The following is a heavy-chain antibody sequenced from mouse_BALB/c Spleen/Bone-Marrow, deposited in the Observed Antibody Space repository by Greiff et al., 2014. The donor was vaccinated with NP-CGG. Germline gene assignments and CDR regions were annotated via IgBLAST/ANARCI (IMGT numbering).Heavy chain of an antibody. CDR3: ARDVDY. V-gene: IGHV1-7*01. Sequence: QVQLKESGAELAKPGASVKMSCKASGYTFSTYWMHWVKQRPGQGLEWIGYINPTTDYTEYNQKFKDKATLTADRSSSTAYMQLSSLTSEDSAVYYRARDVDYWGQGTTLTVSS. CDR2: INPTTDYT. CDR1: GYTFSTYW. J-gene: IGHJ2*01.